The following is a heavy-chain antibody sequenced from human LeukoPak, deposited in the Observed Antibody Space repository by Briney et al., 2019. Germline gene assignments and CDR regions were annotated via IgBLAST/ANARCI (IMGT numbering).Heavy chain of an antibody. CDR3: ARDDSSRDDSGGYHY. CDR1: GDSINSYH. J-gene: IGHJ4*02. V-gene: IGHV4-4*07. D-gene: IGHD3-22*01. CDR2: IHMSGST. Sequence: PSETLSATCTVSGDSINSYHWSWIRQPAGKGLEWIGRIHMSGSTNYNPSLRSRVAISMDNSKNQFSLKLKSVTAADTAVYYCARDDSSRDDSGGYHYWGQGTLVTISS.